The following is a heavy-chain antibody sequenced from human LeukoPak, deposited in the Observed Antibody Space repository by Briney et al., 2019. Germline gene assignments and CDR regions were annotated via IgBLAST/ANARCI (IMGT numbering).Heavy chain of an antibody. V-gene: IGHV3-7*04. Sequence: GGSLRLSCAASGFTFSSYWMSWVRQAPGKGLECVANIKQDGSEKYYVDSVKGRYTISRDNAKNALYPQMNSLRAEGRAVYYCARDRDEIVGVPFDPWGQGTLVTVSS. CDR3: ARDRDEIVGVPFDP. D-gene: IGHD2-2*01. CDR2: IKQDGSEK. J-gene: IGHJ5*02. CDR1: GFTFSSYW.